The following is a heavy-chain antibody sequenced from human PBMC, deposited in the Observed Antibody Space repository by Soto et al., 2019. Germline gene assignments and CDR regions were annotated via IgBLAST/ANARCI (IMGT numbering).Heavy chain of an antibody. D-gene: IGHD3-3*01. Sequence: SETLSLTCAVYGGSFSGYYWSWIRQPPGKGLEWIGEINHSGSTNYNPSLKSRVTISVDTSKNQFSLKLSSVTAADTAVYYCARIRGITIFGVAHWGPPALDVWGKGTTVTVSS. CDR3: ARIRGITIFGVAHWGPPALDV. V-gene: IGHV4-34*01. CDR2: INHSGST. CDR1: GGSFSGYY. J-gene: IGHJ6*04.